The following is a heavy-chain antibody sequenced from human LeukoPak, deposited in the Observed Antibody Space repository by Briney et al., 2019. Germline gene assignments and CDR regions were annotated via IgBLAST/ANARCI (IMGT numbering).Heavy chain of an antibody. Sequence: ASVTVSCKASGYTFTGYYMHWVRQAPGQGLEWMGWINPNSGGTNYAQKFQGWVTMTRDTSISTAYMELSRLRSDDTAVYYCARESSGYDPVGEGNFDYWGQGTLVTVSS. V-gene: IGHV1-2*04. CDR3: ARESSGYDPVGEGNFDY. D-gene: IGHD5-12*01. J-gene: IGHJ4*02. CDR2: INPNSGGT. CDR1: GYTFTGYY.